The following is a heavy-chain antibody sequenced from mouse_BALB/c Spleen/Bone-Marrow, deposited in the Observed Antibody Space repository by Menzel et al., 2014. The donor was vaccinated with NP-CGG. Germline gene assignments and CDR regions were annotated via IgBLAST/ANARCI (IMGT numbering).Heavy chain of an antibody. CDR3: ARYYNYYFDV. V-gene: IGHV1S81*02. Sequence: SGAELVKPGASVRLSCKTSGYTFTNYWMHWVKQRPGQGLEWIGDINPSNGRATYSEKFKSKATLTVDKSSSTAYMQLSSLTSEDSAVYYCARYYNYYFDVWGAGTTVTVSS. CDR1: GYTFTNYW. J-gene: IGHJ1*01. CDR2: INPSNGRA. D-gene: IGHD1-1*01.